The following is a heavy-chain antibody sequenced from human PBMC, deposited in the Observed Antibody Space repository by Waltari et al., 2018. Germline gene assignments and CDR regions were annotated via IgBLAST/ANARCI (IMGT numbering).Heavy chain of an antibody. CDR3: ARDGYGGNYYWYFDL. CDR2: IYYSGST. Sequence: QVQLQESGPGLVKPSETLSLTCTVSGGSISSHYWSWIRQPPGKGLEWIGYIYYSGSTNYNPSLKSRVTISVDTSKNQCSLKLSAVTAADTAVYYCARDGYGGNYYWYFDLWGRGTLVTVSS. D-gene: IGHD2-21*02. J-gene: IGHJ2*01. V-gene: IGHV4-59*11. CDR1: GGSISSHY.